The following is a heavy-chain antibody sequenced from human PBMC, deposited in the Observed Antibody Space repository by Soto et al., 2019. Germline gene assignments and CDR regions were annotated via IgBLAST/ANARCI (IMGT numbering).Heavy chain of an antibody. CDR3: ARGRYGDY. CDR2: ISAHNGNT. V-gene: IGHV1-18*01. Sequence: QVHLVQSGAEVKKPGASVKVSCKGSGYTFTSYGITWVRQAPGQGLEWMGWISAHNGNTNYAQQLQGRVTVTRDTSTTTAYMELRRLRSDDTAVNYCARGRYGDYWGQGALVTVSS. D-gene: IGHD1-1*01. J-gene: IGHJ4*02. CDR1: GYTFTSYG.